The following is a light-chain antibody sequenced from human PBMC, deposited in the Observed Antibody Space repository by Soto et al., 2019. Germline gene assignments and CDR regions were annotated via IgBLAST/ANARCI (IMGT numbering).Light chain of an antibody. J-gene: IGKJ2*01. CDR3: MQGTHWPYT. Sequence: DIVMTQSPLSLPVTLGQPASISCRSSQSLVYSNGDTYLNWFLQRPGQSPRRLIYKVSTRDSGVPDRFSGSGSGADFTRKISRVEAADVGIYYCMQGTHWPYTFGQGTKLEIK. V-gene: IGKV2-30*01. CDR2: KVS. CDR1: QSLVYSNGDTY.